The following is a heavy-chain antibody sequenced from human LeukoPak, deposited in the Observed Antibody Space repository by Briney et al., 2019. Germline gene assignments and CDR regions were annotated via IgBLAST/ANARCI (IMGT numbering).Heavy chain of an antibody. Sequence: PGGSLRLSCAASGFTFSSYAMHWVRQAPGKGLEWVAVIWYDGSNKYYADSVKGRFTISRDNSKNTLYLQMNSLRAGDTAVYYCARAQVGSGWYNGDYWGQGTLVTVSS. CDR1: GFTFSSYA. CDR3: ARAQVGSGWYNGDY. J-gene: IGHJ4*02. CDR2: IWYDGSNK. D-gene: IGHD6-19*01. V-gene: IGHV3-33*01.